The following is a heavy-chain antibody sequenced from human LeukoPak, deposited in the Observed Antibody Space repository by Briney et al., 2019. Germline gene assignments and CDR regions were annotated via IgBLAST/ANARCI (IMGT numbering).Heavy chain of an antibody. Sequence: PGGSLRLSCAAPGFSFSSNWTGWVRQAPGKGLEWVAHIKRDGSQKYYLDSVKGRFTISRDNAKNSLYLQMNSLRVEDTAAYYCARLGLEIGGPNWFDPWGQGTLVTVSS. CDR1: GFSFSSNW. CDR2: IKRDGSQK. V-gene: IGHV3-7*01. J-gene: IGHJ5*02. CDR3: ARLGLEIGGPNWFDP. D-gene: IGHD1-1*01.